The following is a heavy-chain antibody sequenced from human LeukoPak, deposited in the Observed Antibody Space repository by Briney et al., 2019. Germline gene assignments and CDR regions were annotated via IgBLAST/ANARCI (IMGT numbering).Heavy chain of an antibody. CDR1: GYTFTSYY. CDR2: INPSGGST. J-gene: IGHJ5*02. CDR3: ARGSVLRYFDWLSDDNWFDP. D-gene: IGHD3-9*01. Sequence: ASVKVSCKASGYTFTSYYMHWVRRAPGQGLEWMGIINPSGGSTSYAQKLQGRVTMTRDTSTSTVYMELSSLRSEDTAVYYCARGSVLRYFDWLSDDNWFDPWGQGTLVTVSS. V-gene: IGHV1-46*01.